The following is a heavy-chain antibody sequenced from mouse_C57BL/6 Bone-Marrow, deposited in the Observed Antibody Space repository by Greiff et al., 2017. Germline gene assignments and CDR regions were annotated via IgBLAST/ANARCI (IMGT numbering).Heavy chain of an antibody. CDR2: IWWDDDK. CDR1: GFSLSTFGMG. CDR3: ARMYGSSYDYYAMDY. Sequence: QVTLKESGPGILQPSQTLSLTCSFSGFSLSTFGMGVGWIRQPSGKGLEWLAHIWWDDDKYYNPALKSRLTISKGTSKNQVFLKFANVDTAETATYYGARMYGSSYDYYAMDYWGQGTSVTVSS. J-gene: IGHJ4*01. V-gene: IGHV8-8*01. D-gene: IGHD1-1*01.